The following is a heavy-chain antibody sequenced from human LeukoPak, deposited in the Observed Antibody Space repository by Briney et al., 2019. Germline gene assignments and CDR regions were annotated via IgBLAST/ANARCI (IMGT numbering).Heavy chain of an antibody. V-gene: IGHV3-49*04. CDR2: IRSRTYGGTT. J-gene: IGHJ4*02. Sequence: PGGSLRLSCKPSGFTFGDYAMSWVRLAPGKGLEWIGFIRSRTYGGTTEYAASVEGRFTISRDDSKSIAYLQMNSLKTEDTAVYYCTRAARRDYVWGSFRPPFDYWGQGTLVTVSP. CDR3: TRAARRDYVWGSFRPPFDY. CDR1: GFTFGDYA. D-gene: IGHD3-16*02.